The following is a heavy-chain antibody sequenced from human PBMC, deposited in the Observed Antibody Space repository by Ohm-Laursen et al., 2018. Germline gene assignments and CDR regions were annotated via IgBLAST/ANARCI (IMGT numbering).Heavy chain of an antibody. CDR2: ISWNSGSI. CDR1: GFTFDDYA. CDR3: AKGAYSSNLFDY. V-gene: IGHV3-9*01. Sequence: SLRLSCAASGFTFDDYAMHWVRQAPGKGLEWVSGISWNSGSIGHADSVKGRFIISRDNAKNSLYLQMNSLRAEDTALYYCAKGAYSSNLFDYWGQGTLVTVSS. D-gene: IGHD6-13*01. J-gene: IGHJ4*02.